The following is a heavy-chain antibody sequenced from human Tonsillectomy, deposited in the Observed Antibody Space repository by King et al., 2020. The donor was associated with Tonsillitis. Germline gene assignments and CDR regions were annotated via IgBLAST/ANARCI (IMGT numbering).Heavy chain of an antibody. D-gene: IGHD5-24*01. Sequence: VQLVESGGGVVQPGRSLRLSCAASGFTFSSYAMHWVRQAPGKGLEWVAVIAYDGSNKYYADSVKGRFTISRDNSKNTLYLQMSSLRAEDTAVYYCARVQMALIVFDYWGQRTLVTVSS. J-gene: IGHJ4*02. CDR3: ARVQMALIVFDY. CDR1: GFTFSSYA. V-gene: IGHV3-30-3*01. CDR2: IAYDGSNK.